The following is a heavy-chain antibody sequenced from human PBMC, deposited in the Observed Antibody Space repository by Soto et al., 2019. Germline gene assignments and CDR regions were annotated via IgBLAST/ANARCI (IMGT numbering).Heavy chain of an antibody. V-gene: IGHV1-2*02. CDR3: ARGTGTTYYYGMDV. CDR1: GYTFTGYY. J-gene: IGHJ6*02. D-gene: IGHD1-1*01. Sequence: ASVKVSCKASGYTFTGYYMHWVRQAPGQGLEWMGWINPNSGGTNYAQKFQGRVTMTRDTSISTAYMELSRLRSDDTAVYYCARGTGTTYYYGMDVWGQGTTVTVSS. CDR2: INPNSGGT.